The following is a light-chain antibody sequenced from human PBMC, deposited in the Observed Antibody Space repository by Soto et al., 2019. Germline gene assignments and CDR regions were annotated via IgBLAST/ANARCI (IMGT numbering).Light chain of an antibody. J-gene: IGKJ1*01. CDR3: QHYNSYSEA. V-gene: IGKV1-5*03. CDR1: QTISSW. CDR2: KAS. Sequence: DIQMTQSPSTLSGSVGDRVTITCRASQTISSWLAWYQQKQGKAPKLLIYKASTLKSGVPSRFSGSGSGTELTLTISSLQPDDFETYYCQHYNSYSEAFGQGTKVDI.